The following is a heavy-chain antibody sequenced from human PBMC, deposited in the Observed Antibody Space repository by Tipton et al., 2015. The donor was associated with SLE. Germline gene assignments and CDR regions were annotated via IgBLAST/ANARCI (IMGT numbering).Heavy chain of an antibody. V-gene: IGHV4-61*09. CDR3: ARVRGGWPDY. CDR1: GGSISSGSYY. D-gene: IGHD6-19*01. Sequence: TLSLTCTVSGGSISSGSYYWSWIRQPAGKGLEWIGYIYTSGSTNYNPSLKSRVTMSVDTSKNQFSLKLSSVTAADTAVYYCARVRGGWPDYWGQGTLVTVSS. J-gene: IGHJ4*02. CDR2: IYTSGST.